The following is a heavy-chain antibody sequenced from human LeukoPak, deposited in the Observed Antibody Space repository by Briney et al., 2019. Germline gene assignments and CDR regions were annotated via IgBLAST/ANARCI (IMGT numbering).Heavy chain of an antibody. D-gene: IGHD6-13*01. Sequence: EWVSAVSGSGGSTYYADSVKGRFTISRDNSKNTLYLQMNSLRAEDTAVYYCATGILNDYWGQGTLVTVSS. J-gene: IGHJ4*02. CDR2: VSGSGGST. CDR3: ATGILNDY. V-gene: IGHV3-23*01.